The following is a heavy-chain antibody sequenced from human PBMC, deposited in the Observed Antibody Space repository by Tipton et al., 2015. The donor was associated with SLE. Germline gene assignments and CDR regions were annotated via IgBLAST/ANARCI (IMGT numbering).Heavy chain of an antibody. CDR2: IKQDGSEK. CDR3: VLWAYGNY. J-gene: IGHJ4*02. V-gene: IGHV3-7*01. D-gene: IGHD2/OR15-2a*01. Sequence: SLRLSCAASGFTFRSYWMTWVRQAPGKGLEWVANIKQDGSEKYYVDSMKGRFTISRDNAQNSLYLQMSSLRVEDTAVYYCVLWAYGNYWGQGTLVTASS. CDR1: GFTFRSYW.